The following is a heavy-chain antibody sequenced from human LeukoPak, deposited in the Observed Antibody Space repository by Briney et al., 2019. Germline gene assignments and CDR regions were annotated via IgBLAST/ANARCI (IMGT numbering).Heavy chain of an antibody. Sequence: PGTSLRLSCAASGFSFSSYLMHWVRQAPGKGLEWVALIGFDVSRKYYGDSVKGRFTISRDNSKNTLYLQMNSLRAEDTAVYYCASLYSSSWHYYYYGMDVWGQGTTVTVSS. CDR3: ASLYSSSWHYYYYGMDV. J-gene: IGHJ6*02. CDR2: IGFDVSRK. D-gene: IGHD6-13*01. V-gene: IGHV3-33*01. CDR1: GFSFSSYL.